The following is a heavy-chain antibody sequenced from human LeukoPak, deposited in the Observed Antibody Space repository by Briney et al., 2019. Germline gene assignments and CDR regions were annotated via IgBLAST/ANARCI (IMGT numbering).Heavy chain of an antibody. J-gene: IGHJ4*02. V-gene: IGHV3-21*01. D-gene: IGHD3-10*01. CDR1: GFTFSSYS. CDR3: ARDIAYGLGSGYFDY. Sequence: GGSLRLSCAASGFTFSSYSMNWVRQAPGKGLEWVSSISSSSSYIYYADSVKGRFTISRDNAKNSLYLQMNSLRAEDTAVYYCARDIAYGLGSGYFDYWGQGTLVTVSS. CDR2: ISSSSSYI.